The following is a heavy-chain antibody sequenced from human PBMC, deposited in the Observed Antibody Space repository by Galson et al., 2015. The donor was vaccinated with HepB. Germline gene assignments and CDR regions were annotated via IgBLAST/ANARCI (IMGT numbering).Heavy chain of an antibody. CDR2: TDSGGSDT. V-gene: IGHV3-23*01. CDR3: ARRLVVTAVTVFDY. D-gene: IGHD4-17*01. CDR1: GFTFGDYA. J-gene: IGHJ4*02. Sequence: SLRLSCATSGFTFGDYAMGWVRQAPGKGLEWVSSTDSGGSDTYYAESVKGRFTISRGNSRNTLYLRLNNLRAEDTAIYYCARRLVVTAVTVFDYWGQGTLVTVSS.